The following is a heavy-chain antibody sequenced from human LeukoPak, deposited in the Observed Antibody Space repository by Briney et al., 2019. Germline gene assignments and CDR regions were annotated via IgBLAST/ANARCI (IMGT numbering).Heavy chain of an antibody. CDR2: IYTSGST. V-gene: IGHV4-61*02. J-gene: IGHJ3*02. D-gene: IGHD3-10*01. CDR1: GGSISSGSYY. CDR3: ARERDIWFERGGAFDI. Sequence: SQTLSLTCTVSGGSISSGSYYWSWIRQPAGKGLEWIGRIYTSGSTNYNPSLKSRVTMSVDTSKNQFSLKLSSVTAADTAVYYCARERDIWFERGGAFDIWGQGTMVTVSS.